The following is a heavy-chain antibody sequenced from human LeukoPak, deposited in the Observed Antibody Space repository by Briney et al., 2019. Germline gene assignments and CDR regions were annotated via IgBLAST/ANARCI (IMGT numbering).Heavy chain of an antibody. Sequence: GESLKISCKGSGYSFTSYWIGWVRQMPGKGLEWMGIIYPGDSDTRYSPSFQGQVTISADKSISTAYLQWSSLKASDTAMYYCARLNAAAGIEEHMDYWGQGTLVTASS. CDR2: IYPGDSDT. CDR1: GYSFTSYW. CDR3: ARLNAAAGIEEHMDY. D-gene: IGHD6-13*01. J-gene: IGHJ4*02. V-gene: IGHV5-51*01.